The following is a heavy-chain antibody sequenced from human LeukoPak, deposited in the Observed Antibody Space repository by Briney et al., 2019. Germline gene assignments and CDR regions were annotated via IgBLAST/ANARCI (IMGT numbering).Heavy chain of an antibody. CDR3: ARRYSSGSYYYYYMDV. V-gene: IGHV3-21*01. Sequence: GGSLRLSCAASGFTFSSYSMNWVRQAPGKGLEWVSSISSSSSYIYYADSVKGRFTISRDNAKNSLYLQMNSLRAEDTAVYYCARRYSSGSYYYYYMDVWGKGTTVTVSS. J-gene: IGHJ6*03. CDR1: GFTFSSYS. CDR2: ISSSSSYI. D-gene: IGHD6-19*01.